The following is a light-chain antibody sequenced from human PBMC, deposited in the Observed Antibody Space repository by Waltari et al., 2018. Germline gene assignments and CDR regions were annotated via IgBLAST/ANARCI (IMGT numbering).Light chain of an antibody. CDR3: QSYDNSLRGSVL. V-gene: IGLV1-40*01. CDR1: DSTIASFR. CDR2: ENT. Sequence: QSVLTQAPSVSGAPGQRVTIPCTAGDSTIASFRFNWYPHLPGRVPKLLIYENTNRPSGVPDRFSGSKSGTSASLAIEGLQPEDEGDYYCQSYDNSLRGSVLFGGGTKVTV. J-gene: IGLJ3*02.